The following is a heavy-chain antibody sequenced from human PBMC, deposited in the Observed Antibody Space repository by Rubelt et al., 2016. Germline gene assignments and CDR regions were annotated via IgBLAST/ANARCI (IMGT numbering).Heavy chain of an antibody. CDR2: IDSDGSST. Sequence: EVQLVESGGGLVQPGGSLTLSCSASGFTFSSYWMHWVRQAPGKGLVWVSRIDSDGSSTSYAASVKGRFTISRDNAKNTLYLQMNSLRAEDTAVYYCARVVYGSGDYWGQGTLVTVSS. CDR3: ARVVYGSGDY. J-gene: IGHJ4*02. V-gene: IGHV3-74*02. D-gene: IGHD3-10*01. CDR1: GFTFSSYW.